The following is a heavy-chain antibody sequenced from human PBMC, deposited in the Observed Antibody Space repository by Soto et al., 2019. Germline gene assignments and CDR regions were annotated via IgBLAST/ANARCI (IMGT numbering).Heavy chain of an antibody. Sequence: LRLSCAASGFPFSMFAMNWVRQAPGKGPEWVSGIRGSGGGTYYADSVKGRFTISRDDSRNMLYLEMNTLRGEDTAVYYCAKASGRVHYGMHVWGQGTTVTVSS. J-gene: IGHJ6*02. CDR2: IRGSGGGT. D-gene: IGHD3-10*01. V-gene: IGHV3-23*01. CDR1: GFPFSMFA. CDR3: AKASGRVHYGMHV.